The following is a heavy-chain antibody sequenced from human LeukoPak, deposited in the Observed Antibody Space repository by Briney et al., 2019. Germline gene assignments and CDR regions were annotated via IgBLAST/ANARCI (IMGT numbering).Heavy chain of an antibody. CDR3: ARDQALIFDY. Sequence: GASVKVSCKASGYSFTSHYMHWVRQAPGQGLEWMGWINPNSGGTNYAQKFQGRVTMTRDTSISTAYMELSRLRSDDTAVYYCARDQALIFDYWGQGTLVTVSS. J-gene: IGHJ4*02. CDR2: INPNSGGT. V-gene: IGHV1-2*02. CDR1: GYSFTSHY.